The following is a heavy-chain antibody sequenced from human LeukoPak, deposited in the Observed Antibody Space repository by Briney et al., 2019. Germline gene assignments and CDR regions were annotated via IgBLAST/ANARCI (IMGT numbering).Heavy chain of an antibody. V-gene: IGHV1-69*01. Sequence: GSSVKVSCKASGGTFSSYAISWVRQAPGQGLEWMGGIIPIFGTANYAQKFQGRVTITADESTSTAYMELSSLRSEDTAVYYCARGSYGSGSYYGYNWFDPWGQGTLVTVSS. D-gene: IGHD3-10*01. CDR3: ARGSYGSGSYYGYNWFDP. CDR1: GGTFSSYA. J-gene: IGHJ5*02. CDR2: IIPIFGTA.